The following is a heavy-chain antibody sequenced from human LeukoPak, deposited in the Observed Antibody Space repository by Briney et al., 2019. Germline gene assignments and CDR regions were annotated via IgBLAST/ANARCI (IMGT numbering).Heavy chain of an antibody. D-gene: IGHD3-22*01. Sequence: QSGGSLRLSCEGSGFTFSNNGMHWVRQAPGKGLEWLSSISTSSGTIFYADSVKGRFTISRDNAKNSLYLQMNSLRAEDTAVYYCARVPLSTYYYDSSGYPYWGQGTLVTVSS. CDR3: ARVPLSTYYYDSSGYPY. J-gene: IGHJ4*02. CDR2: ISTSSGTI. CDR1: GFTFSNNG. V-gene: IGHV3-48*04.